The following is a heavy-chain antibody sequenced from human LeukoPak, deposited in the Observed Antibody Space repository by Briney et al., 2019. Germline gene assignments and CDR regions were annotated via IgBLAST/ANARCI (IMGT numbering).Heavy chain of an antibody. V-gene: IGHV3-23*01. CDR2: IIGNGDST. Sequence: GGSLRLSCVASGFTFSSYVMTWVRQAPGKGREWVSSIIGNGDSTYYADSVKGRFTISRDNSKNTLYLQMNSLRAEDTAIYYCAKGSKGTYDYWGQGTLVTVSS. CDR3: AKGSKGTYDY. J-gene: IGHJ4*02. CDR1: GFTFSSYV.